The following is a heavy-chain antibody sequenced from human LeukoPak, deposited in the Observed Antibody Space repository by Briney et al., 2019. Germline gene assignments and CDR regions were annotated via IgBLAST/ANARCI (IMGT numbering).Heavy chain of an antibody. J-gene: IGHJ4*02. D-gene: IGHD1-26*01. CDR1: GFTFNSFG. CDR2: IWYDGSNK. V-gene: IGHV3-33*01. Sequence: GGSLRLSCAASGFTFNSFGMHWVRQAPGKGLEWVAVIWYDGSNKYYADSVKGRFTISRDNSKNTLYLQMNSLRAEDTAVYYCVRARYSGSYRPADDWGQGTLVTVSS. CDR3: VRARYSGSYRPADD.